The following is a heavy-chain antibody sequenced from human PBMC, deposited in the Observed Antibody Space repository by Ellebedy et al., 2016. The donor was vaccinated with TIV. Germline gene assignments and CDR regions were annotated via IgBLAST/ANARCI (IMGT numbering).Heavy chain of an antibody. CDR1: GYRFTSHW. J-gene: IGHJ4*02. CDR3: ARPDYTNCWGGFDY. V-gene: IGHV5-51*01. Sequence: GESLKISCKGSGYRFTSHWIAWVRQMPGKGLEWRGIIYPGDSATSYSPSFQGQVTISVDKSTRTAYLQWRSLKASETAKYYGARPDYTNCWGGFDYWGQGTLVTVSS. D-gene: IGHD3-3*01. CDR2: IYPGDSAT.